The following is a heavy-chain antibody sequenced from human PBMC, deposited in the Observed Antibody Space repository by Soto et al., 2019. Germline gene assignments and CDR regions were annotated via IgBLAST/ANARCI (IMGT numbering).Heavy chain of an antibody. CDR3: ARKVRGYSYGYSYYYYGMDV. Sequence: QVQLVQSGAEVKKPGASVKVSCKASGYTFTSYDINWVRQATGQGLEWMGWMNPNSGNIGYAQKFQGRVTMTRNTSTSTAYMELSSLRSEDTAVYYCARKVRGYSYGYSYYYYGMDVWGQGTTVTVSS. CDR2: MNPNSGNI. D-gene: IGHD5-18*01. J-gene: IGHJ6*02. CDR1: GYTFTSYD. V-gene: IGHV1-8*01.